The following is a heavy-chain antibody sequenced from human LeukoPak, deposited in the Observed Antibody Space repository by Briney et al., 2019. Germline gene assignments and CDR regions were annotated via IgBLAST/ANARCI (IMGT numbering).Heavy chain of an antibody. Sequence: ASVKVSCKASGYTSTGYYMHWVRQAPGQGLEWMGWINPNSGGTNYAQKFQGRITMTRDTSISTAYMELSRLRSDDTAVYYCARVGPNYDILTRDAFDIWGQGIMVTVSS. D-gene: IGHD3-9*01. CDR3: ARVGPNYDILTRDAFDI. J-gene: IGHJ3*02. CDR1: GYTSTGYY. V-gene: IGHV1-2*02. CDR2: INPNSGGT.